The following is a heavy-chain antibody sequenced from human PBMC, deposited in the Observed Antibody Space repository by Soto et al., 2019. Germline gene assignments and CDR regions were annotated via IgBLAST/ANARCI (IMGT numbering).Heavy chain of an antibody. CDR3: AKSEGGYNWFDT. V-gene: IGHV3-9*01. Sequence: GGSLRLSCAASGFTFDDYAMHWVRQAPGKGLEWVSGISWNSGSIGYADSVKGRFTISRDNAKNSLYLQMNSLRAEDTALYYCAKSEGGYNWFDTWGQGTLVTVSS. J-gene: IGHJ5*02. CDR2: ISWNSGSI. CDR1: GFTFDDYA. D-gene: IGHD3-16*01.